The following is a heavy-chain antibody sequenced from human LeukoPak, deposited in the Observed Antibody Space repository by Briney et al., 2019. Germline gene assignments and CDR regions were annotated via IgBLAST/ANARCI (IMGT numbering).Heavy chain of an antibody. CDR1: GASISSSY. CDR3: ATSGSSPYYYYYLDV. Sequence: SETLSLTCTVSGASISSSYWSWVRQPPGKGLEWIGYIFYSGNTNYNPSPKSRVTISVDMSKNQFSLKLSSVTAADSAVYYCATSGSSPYYYYYLDVWGKGTTVTVSS. CDR2: IFYSGNT. D-gene: IGHD2-15*01. V-gene: IGHV4-59*01. J-gene: IGHJ6*03.